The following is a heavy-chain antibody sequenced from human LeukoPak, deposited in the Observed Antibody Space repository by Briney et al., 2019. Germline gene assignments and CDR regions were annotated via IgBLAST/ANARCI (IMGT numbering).Heavy chain of an antibody. V-gene: IGHV3-33*01. CDR2: IWYDGSNI. CDR3: ARARNDYDTSSFSALDY. D-gene: IGHD3-22*01. J-gene: IGHJ4*02. CDR1: GFTFSSYG. Sequence: GRSLRLSCAASGFTFSSYGMHWVRQAPGKGLEWLAVIWYDGSNIYHADPVKGRFAISRDNSKNTLYLQINSLRAEDTAVYYCARARNDYDTSSFSALDYWGQGTLVTVSS.